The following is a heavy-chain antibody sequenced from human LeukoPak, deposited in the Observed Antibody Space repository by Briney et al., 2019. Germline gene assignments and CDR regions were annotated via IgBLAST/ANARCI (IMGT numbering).Heavy chain of an antibody. CDR1: SGSISSGHW. D-gene: IGHD4-17*01. CDR3: AGNGYYSADS. J-gene: IGHJ4*02. V-gene: IGHV4-4*02. Sequence: PSETLSLTCDVSSGSISSGHWWSWVRQPPGKGLEWIGEIHHTGSTNYNPSLRSRVTISIDTSKSHFSVILTPVTAADTAVYYCAGNGYYSADSWGQGTLVTVSS. CDR2: IHHTGST.